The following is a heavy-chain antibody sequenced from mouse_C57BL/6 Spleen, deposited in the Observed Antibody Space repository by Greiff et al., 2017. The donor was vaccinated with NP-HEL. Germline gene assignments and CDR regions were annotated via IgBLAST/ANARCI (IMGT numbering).Heavy chain of an antibody. CDR2: IYPGSGST. Sequence: VQLQQSGAELVKPGASVKMSCKASGYTFTSYWITWVKQRPGQGLEWIGDIYPGSGSTNYNEKFKSKATLTVDTSSSTAYMQLSSLTSEDSAVYYCARGGGPPYYFDYWGQGTTLTVSS. V-gene: IGHV1-55*01. CDR3: ARGGGPPYYFDY. J-gene: IGHJ2*01. CDR1: GYTFTSYW.